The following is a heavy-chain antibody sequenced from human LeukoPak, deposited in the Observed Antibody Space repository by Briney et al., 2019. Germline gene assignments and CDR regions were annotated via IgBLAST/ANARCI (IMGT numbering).Heavy chain of an antibody. CDR2: IHSGGIT. Sequence: GGSLRLSCAASGFIVSSNYMSWVRQVPGKGLEWVSIIHSGGITYYADSVKGRFTISRDNAKNSLYLQMNSLRAEDTAVYYCARDSFEYSSSSGFDYWGQGTLVTVSS. V-gene: IGHV3-53*01. D-gene: IGHD6-6*01. J-gene: IGHJ4*02. CDR3: ARDSFEYSSSSGFDY. CDR1: GFIVSSNY.